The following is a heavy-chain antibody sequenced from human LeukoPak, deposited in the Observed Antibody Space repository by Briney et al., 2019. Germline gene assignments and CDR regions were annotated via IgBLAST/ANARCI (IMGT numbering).Heavy chain of an antibody. CDR1: GYTFTSYG. CDR3: ARVKRITMVRGVISGMDV. Sequence: ASVKVSCKASGYTFTSYGISWARQAPGQGLEWMGWISAYNGNTNYAQKLQGRVTMTTDTSTSTAYMELRSLRSDDTAVYYCARVKRITMVRGVISGMDVWGKGTTVTVSS. V-gene: IGHV1-18*04. J-gene: IGHJ6*04. D-gene: IGHD3-10*01. CDR2: ISAYNGNT.